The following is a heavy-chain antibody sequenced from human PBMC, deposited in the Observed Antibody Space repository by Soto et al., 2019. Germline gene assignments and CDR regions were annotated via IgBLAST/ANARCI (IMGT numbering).Heavy chain of an antibody. CDR3: ASTTGGYHEDYYGMDV. V-gene: IGHV3-30*03. D-gene: IGHD5-12*01. CDR2: ISYDGSNK. CDR1: GFTFSSYG. Sequence: GGSLRLSCAASGFTFSSYGMRWVRQAPGKGLEWVAVISYDGSNKYYADSVKGRFTISRDNSKNTLYLQMNSLRAEDTAVYYCASTTGGYHEDYYGMDVWGQGTTVTV. J-gene: IGHJ6*02.